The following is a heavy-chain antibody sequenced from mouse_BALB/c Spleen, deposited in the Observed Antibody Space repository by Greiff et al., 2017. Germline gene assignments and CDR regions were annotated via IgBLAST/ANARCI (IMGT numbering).Heavy chain of an antibody. CDR2: ISYDGSN. CDR1: GYSITSGYY. V-gene: IGHV3-6*02. D-gene: IGHD2-10*01. J-gene: IGHJ2*01. Sequence: EVQLQESGPGLVKPSQSLSLTCSVTGYSITSGYYWNWIRQFPGNKLEWMGYISYDGSNNYNPSLKNRISITRDTSKNQFFLKLNSVTTEDTATYYCANAYYGNWDYWGQGTTLTVSS. CDR3: ANAYYGNWDY.